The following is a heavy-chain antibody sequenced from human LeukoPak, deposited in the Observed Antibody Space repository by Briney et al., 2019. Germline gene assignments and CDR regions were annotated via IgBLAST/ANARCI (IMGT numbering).Heavy chain of an antibody. J-gene: IGHJ4*02. V-gene: IGHV3-11*01. CDR2: MSSSGSTI. Sequence: GGSLRLSCAASGFTFSDYYMSWIRQAPGKGLEWVSDMSSSGSTIYYADSVKGRFTISRDNAKNSLYLQMNSLRAEDTAVYYCASTYDYGDYGGEGTFDYWGQGTLVTVSS. D-gene: IGHD4-17*01. CDR1: GFTFSDYY. CDR3: ASTYDYGDYGGEGTFDY.